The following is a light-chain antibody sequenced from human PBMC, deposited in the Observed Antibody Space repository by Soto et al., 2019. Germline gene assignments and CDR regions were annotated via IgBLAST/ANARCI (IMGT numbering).Light chain of an antibody. V-gene: IGKV3-20*01. CDR1: QTVSSSY. CDR3: QQSGSSPGT. CDR2: GAS. Sequence: EIVLTQSPGTLSLSPGEGATLSCRASQTVSSSYLAWYQQKAGQAPRLLIYGASSRATGIPDRFSGSGSGTDFSLTITRLEPEDFAVYYGQQSGSSPGTFGQGTKVESK. J-gene: IGKJ1*01.